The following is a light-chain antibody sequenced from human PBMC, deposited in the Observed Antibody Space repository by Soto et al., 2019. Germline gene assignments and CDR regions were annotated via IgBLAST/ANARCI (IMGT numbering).Light chain of an antibody. CDR2: DAT. V-gene: IGKV1-16*01. J-gene: IGKJ4*01. CDR3: QQYESYNPY. CDR1: QNINSY. Sequence: DIQMTQSPSSLSASVGDRVTIICRASQNINSYLAWFQQKPGKAPKSLIYDATSLQSGDPSRFSGSGSGTDFSLTISSLQPEDAATYYCQQYESYNPYFGCWTKLEI.